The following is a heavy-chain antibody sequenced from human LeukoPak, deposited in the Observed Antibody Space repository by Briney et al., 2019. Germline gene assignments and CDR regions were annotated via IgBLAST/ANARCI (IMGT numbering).Heavy chain of an antibody. D-gene: IGHD3-22*01. V-gene: IGHV3-30*03. J-gene: IGHJ3*02. CDR1: GFTFSSYG. Sequence: GGSLRLSCAASGFTFSSYGMHWVRQAPGKGLEWVAIISYDGSNKYSADSVKGRFTISRDNSKNTLYLQMNSLRAEDTAVYYCARPMYYYDSDGYGLDAFDIWGQGTMVTVSS. CDR2: ISYDGSNK. CDR3: ARPMYYYDSDGYGLDAFDI.